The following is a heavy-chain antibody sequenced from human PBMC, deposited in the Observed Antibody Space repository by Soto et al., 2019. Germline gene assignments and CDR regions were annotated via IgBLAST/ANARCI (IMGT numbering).Heavy chain of an antibody. CDR3: AKYPFCYCSSTSCYSGLFDY. CDR2: ISYDGSNK. V-gene: IGHV3-30*18. Sequence: QVQLVESGGGVVQPGRSLRLSCAASGFTFSSYGMHWVRQAPGKGLEWVAVISYDGSNKYYADSVKGRFTISRDNSKNTLYLQMNSLRAEDTAVYYCAKYPFCYCSSTSCYSGLFDYWGQGTLVTVSS. CDR1: GFTFSSYG. J-gene: IGHJ4*02. D-gene: IGHD2-2*01.